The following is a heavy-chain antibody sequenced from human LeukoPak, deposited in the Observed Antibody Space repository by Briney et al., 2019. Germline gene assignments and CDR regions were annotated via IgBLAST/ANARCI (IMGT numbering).Heavy chain of an antibody. J-gene: IGHJ6*04. V-gene: IGHV3-48*03. Sequence: GGSLRLSCAASGFTFSSYEMNWVRQAPGKGLEWVSYISSSGITIYYADSVKGRFTISRNNAKNSLYLQMNSLRAEDTAVYYCAELGITMIGGVWGKGTTVTISS. CDR1: GFTFSSYE. CDR3: AELGITMIGGV. CDR2: ISSSGITI. D-gene: IGHD3-10*02.